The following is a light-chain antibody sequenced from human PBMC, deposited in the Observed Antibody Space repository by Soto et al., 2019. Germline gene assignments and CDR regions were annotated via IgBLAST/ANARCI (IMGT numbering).Light chain of an antibody. CDR1: QSVSSSY. Sequence: EIVLTQSPGTLSLSPGERATLSCRASQSVSSSYLAWYQQKPGQAPRLLIYGASSRATGIPDRFSGSGSGTDVTLTISRLEPEEFAVYYCQQYGSSPRTFGQGTRLEIK. CDR2: GAS. V-gene: IGKV3-20*01. CDR3: QQYGSSPRT. J-gene: IGKJ5*01.